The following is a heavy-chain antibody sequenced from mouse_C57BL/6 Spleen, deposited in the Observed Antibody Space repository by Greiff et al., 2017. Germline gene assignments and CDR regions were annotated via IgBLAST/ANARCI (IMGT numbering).Heavy chain of an antibody. D-gene: IGHD4-1*01. Sequence: EVQGVESGGGLVKPGGSLKLSCAASGFTFSSYAMSWVRQTPEKRLEWVATISDGGSYTYYPDNVKGRFTISRDNAKNNLYLQMSHLKSEDTAMYYCARGGGELGPFAYWGQGTLVTVSA. V-gene: IGHV5-4*01. CDR3: ARGGGELGPFAY. CDR2: ISDGGSYT. J-gene: IGHJ3*01. CDR1: GFTFSSYA.